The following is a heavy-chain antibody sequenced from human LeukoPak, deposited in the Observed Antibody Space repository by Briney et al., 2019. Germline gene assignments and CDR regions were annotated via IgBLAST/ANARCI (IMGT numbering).Heavy chain of an antibody. V-gene: IGHV4-39*07. Sequence: PSETLSLTCTVSGGSTSSSSYYWGWIRQPPGKGLEWIGSIYYSGSTYYNPSLKSRVTISVDTSKNQFSLKLSSVTAADTAVYYCARIIAAADYWYFDLWGRGTLVTVSS. D-gene: IGHD6-13*01. J-gene: IGHJ2*01. CDR2: IYYSGST. CDR1: GGSTSSSSYY. CDR3: ARIIAAADYWYFDL.